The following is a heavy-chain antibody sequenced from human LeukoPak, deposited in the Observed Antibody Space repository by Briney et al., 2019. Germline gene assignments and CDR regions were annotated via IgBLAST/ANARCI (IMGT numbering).Heavy chain of an antibody. CDR2: ISSSSSTI. J-gene: IGHJ4*02. D-gene: IGHD3-9*01. CDR1: GFTFSSYS. CDR3: ARDGDYDILTGYYSYPY. V-gene: IGHV3-48*04. Sequence: PGGSLRLSCAASGFTFSSYSMNWVRQAPGKGLEWVSYISSSSSTIYYADSVKGRFTISRDNAKNSLYLQMNSLRAEDTAVYYCARDGDYDILTGYYSYPYWGQGTLVTVSS.